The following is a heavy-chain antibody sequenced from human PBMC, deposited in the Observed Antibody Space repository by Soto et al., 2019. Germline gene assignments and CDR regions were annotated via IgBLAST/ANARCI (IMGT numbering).Heavy chain of an antibody. CDR3: ARVGYNWNYGGGY. CDR1: GGSISSGDYY. J-gene: IGHJ4*02. Sequence: QVQLQESGPGLVKPSQTLSLTCTVSGGSISSGDYYWSWIRQPPGKGLEWIGYIYYSGSTYYNPSLKSRGTKSVDTSKNQFPLKLSSVTAADTAVYYCARVGYNWNYGGGYWGQGTLVTVSS. CDR2: IYYSGST. D-gene: IGHD1-7*01. V-gene: IGHV4-30-4*01.